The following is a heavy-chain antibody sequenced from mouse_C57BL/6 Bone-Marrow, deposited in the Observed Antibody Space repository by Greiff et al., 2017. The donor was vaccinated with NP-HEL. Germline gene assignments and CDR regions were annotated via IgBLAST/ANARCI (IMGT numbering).Heavy chain of an antibody. D-gene: IGHD1-1*01. CDR2: FHPYNDDT. V-gene: IGHV1-47*01. CDR1: GYTFTTYP. Sequence: QVQLQQSGAELVKPGASVKMSCKASGYTFTTYPIEWMKQNHGKSLEWIGNFHPYNDDTKYNEKFKGKATLTVEKSSSTVYFELSRLTSDDSAVYYCARCYYGSSYAYFDVWGTGTTVTVSS. CDR3: ARCYYGSSYAYFDV. J-gene: IGHJ1*03.